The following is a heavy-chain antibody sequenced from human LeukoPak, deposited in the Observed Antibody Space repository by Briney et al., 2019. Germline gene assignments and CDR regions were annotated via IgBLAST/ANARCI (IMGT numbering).Heavy chain of an antibody. D-gene: IGHD3-10*01. V-gene: IGHV3-9*01. CDR1: GFKFDEYA. CDR3: SKDMYSGSGSFDY. Sequence: GRSLRLSCAVSGFKFDEYAMHWVRQAPGKGLEWVSGISWNRGSIGYADSVKGRFTISRDDAKNSLYLQMSSLRPEDTALYYCSKDMYSGSGSFDYWGRGTLVTVSS. CDR2: ISWNRGSI. J-gene: IGHJ4*02.